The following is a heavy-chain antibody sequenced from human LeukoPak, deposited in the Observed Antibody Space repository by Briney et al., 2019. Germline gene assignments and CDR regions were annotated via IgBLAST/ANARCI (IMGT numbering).Heavy chain of an antibody. CDR2: ISAYNGNT. J-gene: IGHJ4*02. V-gene: IGHV1-18*01. CDR3: ARLPGGLGRYYFEY. Sequence: ASVKVSCKASGYTFTSYGISWVRQAPGQGLEWMGWISAYNGNTSYAQKFQGRVTITSDTSASTAHMELSGLRSEDAAVYYCARLPGGLGRYYFEYWGQGTLVAVSS. D-gene: IGHD3-16*02. CDR1: GYTFTSYG.